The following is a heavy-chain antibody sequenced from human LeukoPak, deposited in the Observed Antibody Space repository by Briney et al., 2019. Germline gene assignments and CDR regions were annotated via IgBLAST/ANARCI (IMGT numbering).Heavy chain of an antibody. Sequence: PSETLSLTCTVSGGSISSSSYYWGWIRQPPGKGLEWIGSIYYSGNTYYNPSLKSRVTISVDTSKNQFSLKLSSVTAADTAVYYCARQGSASSGYYYGRIDYFDYWGQGTLVTVSS. CDR2: IYYSGNT. J-gene: IGHJ4*02. CDR3: ARQGSASSGYYYGRIDYFDY. D-gene: IGHD3-22*01. V-gene: IGHV4-39*01. CDR1: GGSISSSSYY.